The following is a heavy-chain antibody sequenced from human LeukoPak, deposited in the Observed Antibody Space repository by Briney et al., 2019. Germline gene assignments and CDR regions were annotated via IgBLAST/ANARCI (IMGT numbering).Heavy chain of an antibody. J-gene: IGHJ4*02. Sequence: ASVKVSCKASAGTFSSYAISWVRQAPGQGLEWMGRIIPIFGIASYAQKFQGRVTITADKSTSTAYMELSSLRSEDTAVYYCAAAIAAAGTDASFDYWGQGTLVTVSS. CDR3: AAAIAAAGTDASFDY. D-gene: IGHD6-13*01. CDR2: IIPIFGIA. V-gene: IGHV1-69*04. CDR1: AGTFSSYA.